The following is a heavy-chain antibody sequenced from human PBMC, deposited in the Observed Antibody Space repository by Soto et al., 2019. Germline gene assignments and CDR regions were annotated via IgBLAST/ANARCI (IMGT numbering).Heavy chain of an antibody. CDR2: INSDGSST. V-gene: IGHV3-74*01. J-gene: IGHJ6*02. D-gene: IGHD6-6*01. CDR3: ARGEYSSSSDYYYYGMDV. CDR1: GFTFSSYW. Sequence: GGSLRLSCAASGFTFSSYWMHWVRQAPGKGLVWVSRINSDGSSTSYADSVKGRFTISRDNAKNTLYLQMNSLRAEDTAVYYCARGEYSSSSDYYYYGMDVWGQGTTVTVSS.